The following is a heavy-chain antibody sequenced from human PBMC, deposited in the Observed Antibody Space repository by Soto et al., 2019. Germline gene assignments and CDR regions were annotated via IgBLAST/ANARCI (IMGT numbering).Heavy chain of an antibody. CDR3: ARARSLIAVAGPNWFDP. Sequence: QVQLQQWGAGLLKPSETLSLTCAVYGGSFSGYYWSWIRQPPGKGLEWCGEITHSGSTNYNPSLKSRVTISVDTSKNQFSLKLSPVTAADTAVYYCARARSLIAVAGPNWFDPWGQGTLVTVSS. V-gene: IGHV4-34*01. CDR1: GGSFSGYY. CDR2: ITHSGST. J-gene: IGHJ5*02. D-gene: IGHD6-19*01.